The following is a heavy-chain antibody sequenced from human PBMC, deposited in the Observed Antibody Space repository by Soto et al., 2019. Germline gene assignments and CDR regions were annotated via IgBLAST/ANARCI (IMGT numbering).Heavy chain of an antibody. Sequence: QVQLQESGPGLVKPSETLSLTCTVSVGSISSYYWSWIRQPPGKGLEWIGYIYYSGSTNYNPTLKSRVTISVDTSKNQFSLKLSSVTAADTAVYYCARHEAKYYYYYMDVWGKGTTVTVSS. V-gene: IGHV4-59*08. D-gene: IGHD5-12*01. CDR3: ARHEAKYYYYYMDV. CDR1: VGSISSYY. J-gene: IGHJ6*03. CDR2: IYYSGST.